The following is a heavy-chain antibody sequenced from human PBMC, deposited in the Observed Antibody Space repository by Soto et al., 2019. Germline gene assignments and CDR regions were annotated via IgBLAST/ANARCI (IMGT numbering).Heavy chain of an antibody. V-gene: IGHV2-5*08. CDR1: GGSISSYYW. D-gene: IGHD3-9*01. Sequence: PLSHTCTVSGGSISSYYWSWIRQPPGKALEWLALIYWDDDKRYSPSLKSRLTITKDTSKNQVVLTMTNMDPVDTATYYCAHSYYNILTGANWFDPWGQGTLVTVSS. CDR2: IYWDDDK. CDR3: AHSYYNILTGANWFDP. J-gene: IGHJ5*02.